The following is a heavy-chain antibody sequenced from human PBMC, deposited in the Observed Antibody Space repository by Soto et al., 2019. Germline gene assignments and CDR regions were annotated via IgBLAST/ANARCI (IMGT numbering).Heavy chain of an antibody. Sequence: SETLSLTCTVSGGSISSYYWSWIRQPPGKGLEWIGSIYYSGSTYYNPSLKSRVTISVDTSKNHFSLKLTSVTAADTAVYYCARGSSGYYPGPFDYWGQGTLVTVSS. CDR2: IYYSGST. CDR3: ARGSSGYYPGPFDY. V-gene: IGHV4-59*05. J-gene: IGHJ4*02. CDR1: GGSISSYY. D-gene: IGHD3-22*01.